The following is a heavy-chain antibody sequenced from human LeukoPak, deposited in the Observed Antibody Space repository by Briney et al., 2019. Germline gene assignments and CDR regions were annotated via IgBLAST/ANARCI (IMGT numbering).Heavy chain of an antibody. CDR2: INPSAGIT. CDR1: GYTFTSYY. CDR3: ARGQGYYFDY. Sequence: GSVKVSCKASGYTFTSYYMHWVRQAPGQGLEWMGIINPSAGITSYAQKFQGRVTMTRDTSTSTVYKELSSLRSDDTAVYYCARGQGYYFDYWGQGTLVTVSS. V-gene: IGHV1-46*01. J-gene: IGHJ4*02.